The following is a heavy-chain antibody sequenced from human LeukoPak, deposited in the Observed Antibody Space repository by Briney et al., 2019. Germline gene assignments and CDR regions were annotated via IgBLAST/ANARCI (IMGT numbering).Heavy chain of an antibody. CDR2: INWNGGST. J-gene: IGHJ4*02. V-gene: IGHV3-20*04. CDR3: ASLNTYYDILTGYQTHYYFDY. D-gene: IGHD3-9*01. CDR1: GFTFDDYG. Sequence: GGSLRLSCAASGFTFDDYGMSWVRQAPGKGLEWVSGINWNGGSTGYADSVKGRFTISRDNAKNSLYLQMNSLRAEDTAVYYCASLNTYYDILTGYQTHYYFDYWGQGTLVTVSS.